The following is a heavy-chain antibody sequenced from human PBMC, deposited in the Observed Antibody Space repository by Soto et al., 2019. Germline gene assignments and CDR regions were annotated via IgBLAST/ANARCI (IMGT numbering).Heavy chain of an antibody. CDR3: ANEVGATIANAFDI. J-gene: IGHJ3*02. V-gene: IGHV3-30*04. D-gene: IGHD1-26*01. CDR2: ISYDGSNK. CDR1: GFTFSSYA. Sequence: GGSLRLSCAASGFTFSSYAMHWVRQAPGKGLEWVAVISYDGSNKYYADSVKGRFTISRDNSKNTLYLQMNSLRAEDTAVYYCANEVGATIANAFDIWGQGTMVTVSS.